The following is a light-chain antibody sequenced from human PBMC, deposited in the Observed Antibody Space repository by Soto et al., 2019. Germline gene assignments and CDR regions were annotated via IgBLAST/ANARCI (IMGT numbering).Light chain of an antibody. CDR1: QTISNW. Sequence: EVVWTQSPASLSLSPGERATLSCRASQTISNWLAWYQQKPGQAPRLLIYGASNRATGIPARFSGSGSGTDFTLTISSLEPEDSAIYYCQERNNWPLITFGQGTRLEIK. CDR3: QERNNWPLIT. J-gene: IGKJ5*01. CDR2: GAS. V-gene: IGKV3-11*01.